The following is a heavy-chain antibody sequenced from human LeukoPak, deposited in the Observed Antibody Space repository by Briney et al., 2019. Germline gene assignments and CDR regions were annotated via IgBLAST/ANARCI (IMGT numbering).Heavy chain of an antibody. CDR1: GGSISTYY. D-gene: IGHD1-26*01. Sequence: SETLSLTCTVSGGSISTYYWSWIRQPPGKGLEWIGEINHSGSTNYNPSLKSRVTISVDTSKNQFSLKLSSVTAADTAVYYCARDSFRIVGATPYYYYMDVWGKGTTVTISS. J-gene: IGHJ6*03. CDR2: INHSGST. V-gene: IGHV4-34*01. CDR3: ARDSFRIVGATPYYYYMDV.